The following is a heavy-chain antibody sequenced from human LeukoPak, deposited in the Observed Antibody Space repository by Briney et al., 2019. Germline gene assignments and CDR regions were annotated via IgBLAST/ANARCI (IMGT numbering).Heavy chain of an antibody. D-gene: IGHD6-13*01. J-gene: IGHJ4*02. CDR3: AKVGATAALFDY. CDR2: ISYDGSNK. V-gene: IGHV3-30*18. CDR1: GFTFSRYG. Sequence: GGSLRLSCVASGFTFSRYGMHWVRQAPGKGLEWVAVISYDGSNKYYADSVKGRFTVSRDNSKNMLYLQMNSLRTEDTAVYYCAKVGATAALFDYWGQGTLVTVSS.